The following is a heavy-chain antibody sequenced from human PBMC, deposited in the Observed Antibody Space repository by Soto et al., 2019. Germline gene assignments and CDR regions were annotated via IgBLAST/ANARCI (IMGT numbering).Heavy chain of an antibody. V-gene: IGHV3-74*01. CDR2: MNSDGSNI. Sequence: LRLSCAGSGFTFTNSWMNWVRQAPGKGLVWVSRMNSDGSNIAYADSVEGRFTISRDNAKNTLYLEMNSLRAEDTAVYYCATGAVAGVHWGQGTLVTVSS. CDR3: ATGAVAGVH. J-gene: IGHJ4*02. D-gene: IGHD6-13*01. CDR1: GFTFTNSW.